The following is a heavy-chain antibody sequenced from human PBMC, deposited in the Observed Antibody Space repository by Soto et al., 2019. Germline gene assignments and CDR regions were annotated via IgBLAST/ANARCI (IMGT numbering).Heavy chain of an antibody. J-gene: IGHJ4*02. CDR3: ATQELGSMGAIDY. CDR1: GYTFTGYY. D-gene: IGHD7-27*01. V-gene: IGHV1-2*04. Sequence: ASVKVSCKASGYTFTGYYMHWVRQAPGQGLEWMGWINPNSGGTNYAQKFQGWVTMTRDTSISTAYMELSRLRSDDTAVYYCATQELGSMGAIDYWGQGTLVTVSS. CDR2: INPNSGGT.